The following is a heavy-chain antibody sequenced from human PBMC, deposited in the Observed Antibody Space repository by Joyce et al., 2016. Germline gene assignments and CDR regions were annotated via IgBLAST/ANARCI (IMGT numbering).Heavy chain of an antibody. V-gene: IGHV3-23*01. Sequence: EVQLLESGGGLVQPGGSLRLSCAASGFTFSNYAITWVRQAPGMGLEWISAITGNGGGTFYADSVKGRLTISRDNSKNTLFRQMNSLRAEDTAVYYCAKDPNGDYVGAFDFWGQGTKVTVSS. CDR1: GFTFSNYA. D-gene: IGHD4-17*01. CDR3: AKDPNGDYVGAFDF. CDR2: ITGNGGGT. J-gene: IGHJ3*01.